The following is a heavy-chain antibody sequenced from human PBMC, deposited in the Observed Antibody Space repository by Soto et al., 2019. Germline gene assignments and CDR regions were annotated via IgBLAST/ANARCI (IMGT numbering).Heavy chain of an antibody. D-gene: IGHD1-7*01. CDR2: INPSGGNT. CDR1: GYTFTSYY. J-gene: IGHJ5*02. V-gene: IGHV1-46*01. CDR3: ASSNWNYGFDP. Sequence: GSVKVSCKASGYTFTSYYMHWVRQAPGQGLEWMGIINPSGGNTNYAQKVQGRVTMTTDTSTSTAYMELRSLRSDDTALYYCASSNWNYGFDPWGQGTLVTVSS.